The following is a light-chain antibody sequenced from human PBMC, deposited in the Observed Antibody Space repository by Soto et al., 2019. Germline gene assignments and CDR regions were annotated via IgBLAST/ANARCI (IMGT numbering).Light chain of an antibody. Sequence: QSALTQPPSASGSPGQSVTISCTGTSSDVGGYNYVSWYQQYPGKAPKLMIYEVSKRPSGVPDRFSGSKSGNTASLTVSGLQAEDEADYYCSSYAGSNILYVFGTGTKLTVL. J-gene: IGLJ1*01. CDR3: SSYAGSNILYV. V-gene: IGLV2-8*01. CDR2: EVS. CDR1: SSDVGGYNY.